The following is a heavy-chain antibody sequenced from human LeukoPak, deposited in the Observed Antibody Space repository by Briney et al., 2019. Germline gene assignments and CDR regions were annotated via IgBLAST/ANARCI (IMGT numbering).Heavy chain of an antibody. J-gene: IGHJ5*02. CDR2: ISGSGGST. V-gene: IGHV3-23*01. D-gene: IGHD3-10*01. Sequence: TGGSLRLSCAASGFTFSSYAMSWVRQAPGKGLEWVSAISGSGGSTYYADSVKGRFTISRDNSKNTLYLQMNSLRAEDTAVYYCAKASGRIKVNWFDPWGQGTLVTVSS. CDR1: GFTFSSYA. CDR3: AKASGRIKVNWFDP.